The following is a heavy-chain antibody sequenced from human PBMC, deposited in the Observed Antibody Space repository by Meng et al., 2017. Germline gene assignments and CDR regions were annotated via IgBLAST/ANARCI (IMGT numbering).Heavy chain of an antibody. CDR1: GYTFTSYY. Sequence: ASVKVSCKASGYTFTSYYMHWVRQAPGQGREWMGIINPSGGSTSYAQKFQGRVTMTRDTSTSTVYMELSSLRSEDTAVYYCARTPSRRYYYGSETPRKYYYYYGMNVWGRGTAVTVSS. CDR3: ARTPSRRYYYGSETPRKYYYYYGMNV. D-gene: IGHD3-10*01. V-gene: IGHV1-46*01. CDR2: INPSGGST. J-gene: IGHJ6*02.